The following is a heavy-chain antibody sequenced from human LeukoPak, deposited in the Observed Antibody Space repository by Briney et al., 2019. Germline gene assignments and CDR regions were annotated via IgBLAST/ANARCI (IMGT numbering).Heavy chain of an antibody. V-gene: IGHV1-2*02. J-gene: IGHJ4*02. CDR3: AREELAAGRPFDY. Sequence: ASVKVSCKASGYTFTGYYMHWVRQAPGQGLEWMGWINPNSGGTNYAQKFQGRVTMTRDTSISTAYMELSRLRSDDTAVYYCAREELAAGRPFDYWGQGTLATVSS. CDR1: GYTFTGYY. CDR2: INPNSGGT. D-gene: IGHD1-26*01.